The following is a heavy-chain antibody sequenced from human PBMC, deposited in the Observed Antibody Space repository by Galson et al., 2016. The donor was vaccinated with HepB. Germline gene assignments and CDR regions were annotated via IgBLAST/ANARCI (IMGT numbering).Heavy chain of an antibody. D-gene: IGHD1-1*01. V-gene: IGHV4-31*03. CDR3: AREGNAGQSFDS. Sequence: TLSLTCTVSGASTSRGGDYWSWIRQHPGKGLEWIAYIYYNGNTYYNPSLRSRLSISLDTSKNQFSLKVRDVTAADTAVYYGAREGNAGQSFDSWGQGALVTVSS. CDR1: GASTSRGGDY. CDR2: IYYNGNT. J-gene: IGHJ4*02.